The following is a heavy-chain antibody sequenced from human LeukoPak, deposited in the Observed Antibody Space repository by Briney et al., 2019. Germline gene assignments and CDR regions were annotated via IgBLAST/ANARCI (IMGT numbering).Heavy chain of an antibody. Sequence: SETMSLTCAVSGGPINTYYWTWIRQPPGKGLEWIGYIQVGGSTNYSPSLKSRVTMSLDTSKNQFSLKLSSVSAADTAVYYCARGSTVTPYYFDYWGQGTLVTVSS. V-gene: IGHV4-59*01. CDR1: GGPINTYY. D-gene: IGHD4-17*01. CDR3: ARGSTVTPYYFDY. J-gene: IGHJ4*02. CDR2: IQVGGST.